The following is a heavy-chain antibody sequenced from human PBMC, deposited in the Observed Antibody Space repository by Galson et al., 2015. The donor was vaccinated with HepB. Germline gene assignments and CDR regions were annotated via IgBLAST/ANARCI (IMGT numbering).Heavy chain of an antibody. CDR2: IRYDGSNK. J-gene: IGHJ4*02. D-gene: IGHD3-22*01. CDR3: AKLITTNIDY. CDR1: GFTFSSYW. Sequence: SLRLSCAASGFTFSSYWMHWVRQAPGKGLEWVAFIRYDGSNKYYADSVKGRFTISRDNSKNTLYLQMNSLRAEDTAVYYCAKLITTNIDYWGQGTLVTVSS. V-gene: IGHV3-30*02.